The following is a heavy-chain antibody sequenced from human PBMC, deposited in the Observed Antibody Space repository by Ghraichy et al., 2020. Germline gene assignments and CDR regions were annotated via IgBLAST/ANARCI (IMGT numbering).Heavy chain of an antibody. CDR3: ASGGYYYDSSGYEIDY. CDR1: GFTFSSYG. Sequence: GGSLRLSCAASGFTFSSYGMHWVRQAPGKGLEWVAVIWYDGSNKYYADSVKGRFTISRDNSKNTLYLQMNSLRAEDTAVYYCASGGYYYDSSGYEIDYWGQGTLVTVSS. V-gene: IGHV3-33*01. CDR2: IWYDGSNK. J-gene: IGHJ4*02. D-gene: IGHD3-22*01.